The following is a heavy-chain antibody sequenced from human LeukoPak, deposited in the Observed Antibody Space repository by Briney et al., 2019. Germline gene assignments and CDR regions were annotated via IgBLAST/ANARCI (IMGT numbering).Heavy chain of an antibody. V-gene: IGHV3-21*01. J-gene: IGHJ4*02. Sequence: NPGGSLRLSCAASGFTFSSYAMHWVRQAPGKGLEWVSSISSSSSYIYYADSVKGRFTISRDNAKNSLYLQMNSLRAEDTAVYYCARDGYGSGSYFDYWGQGTLVTVSS. CDR2: ISSSSSYI. D-gene: IGHD3-10*01. CDR1: GFTFSSYA. CDR3: ARDGYGSGSYFDY.